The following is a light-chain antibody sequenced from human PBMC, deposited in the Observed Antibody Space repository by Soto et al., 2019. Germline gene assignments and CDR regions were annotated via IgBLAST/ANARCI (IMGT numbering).Light chain of an antibody. CDR2: EVT. Sequence: HSELTQAVYGNRVPRRALPITNKRNSSDVGYYNLVSWYQQLPDKAPRLMIYEVTKRPSGVSNRFSGSKSGNTASLTISGLQAEDEADYYCCSHARSSAFYVFGTGTKVTVL. CDR1: SSDVGYYNL. CDR3: CSHARSSAFYV. V-gene: IGLV2-23*02. J-gene: IGLJ1*01.